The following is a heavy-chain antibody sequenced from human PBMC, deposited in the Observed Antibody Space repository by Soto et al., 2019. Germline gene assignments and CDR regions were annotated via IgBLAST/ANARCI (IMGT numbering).Heavy chain of an antibody. CDR3: ARDYDSSGDY. V-gene: IGHV4-39*01. CDR2: IYYSGST. CDR1: GGSISTSSYY. D-gene: IGHD3-22*01. J-gene: IGHJ4*02. Sequence: QLQLQESGPGLVKPSETLSLTCTVSGGSISTSSYYWGWIRQPPGKGLEWIGSIYYSGSTYYNPSVXGPGTISVGTSKNQFSLKLSSVTAADTAVYSRARDYDSSGDYWGQGTLVTVSS.